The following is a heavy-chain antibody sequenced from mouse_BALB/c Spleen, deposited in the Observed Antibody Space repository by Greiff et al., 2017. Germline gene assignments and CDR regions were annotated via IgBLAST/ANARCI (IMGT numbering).Heavy chain of an antibody. CDR3: ARKNYGNYYAMDY. V-gene: IGHV2-9*02. CDR1: GFSLTSYG. D-gene: IGHD2-1*01. Sequence: QVQLKESGPGLVAPSQSLSITCTVSGFSLTSYGVHWVRQPPGKGLEWLGVIWAGGSTNYNSALMSRLSISKDNSKSQVFLKMNSLQTDDTAMYYCARKNYGNYYAMDYWGQGTSVTVSA. CDR2: IWAGGST. J-gene: IGHJ4*01.